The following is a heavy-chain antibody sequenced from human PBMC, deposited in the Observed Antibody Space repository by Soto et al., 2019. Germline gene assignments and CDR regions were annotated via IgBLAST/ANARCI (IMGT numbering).Heavy chain of an antibody. CDR1: GESISSGGYY. CDR3: ARASSSSSAADY. V-gene: IGHV4-31*03. J-gene: IGHJ4*02. D-gene: IGHD6-6*01. Sequence: QVQLQESGPGLVKASQTLSLICSVSGESISSGGYYWSWIRHHPGKGLEWIGYIYDSESAYYNPSLNSRVTISMDSSKNHCAMKLSSVTAADTAVYYCARASSSSSAADYWGQGTLITVSS. CDR2: IYDSESA.